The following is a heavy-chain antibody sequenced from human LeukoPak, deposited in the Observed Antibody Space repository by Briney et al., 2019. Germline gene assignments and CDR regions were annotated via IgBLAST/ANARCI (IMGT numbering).Heavy chain of an antibody. V-gene: IGHV4-39*07. Sequence: SETLSLTCTVSGGSISSSSYYWGWIRQPPGKGLEWIGSIYYSGSTYYNPSLKSRVTISVDTSKNQFSLKLSSVTAADTAVYYCARDPRDYDHQLLYTFDYWCQGTLVTVSS. D-gene: IGHD2-2*02. CDR1: GGSISSSSYY. CDR3: ARDPRDYDHQLLYTFDY. CDR2: IYYSGST. J-gene: IGHJ4*02.